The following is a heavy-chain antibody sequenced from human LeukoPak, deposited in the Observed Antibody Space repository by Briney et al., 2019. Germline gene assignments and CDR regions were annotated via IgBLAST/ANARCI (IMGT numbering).Heavy chain of an antibody. D-gene: IGHD3-16*02. CDR2: ISSSSSTI. CDR1: GFSFSTYG. J-gene: IGHJ4*02. CDR3: ARGPNNMITFGGVIVGFNDY. V-gene: IGHV3-48*01. Sequence: GGSLRLSCADSGFSFSTYGMNWVRRAPGKGLEWVSYISSSSSTIYYADSVKGRFTISRDNAKNSLYLQMNSLRAEDTAVYYCARGPNNMITFGGVIVGFNDYWGQGTLVTVSS.